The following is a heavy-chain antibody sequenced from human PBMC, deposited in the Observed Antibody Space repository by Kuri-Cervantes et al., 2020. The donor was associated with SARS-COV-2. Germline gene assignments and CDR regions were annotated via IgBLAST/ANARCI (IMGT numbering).Heavy chain of an antibody. J-gene: IGHJ6*02. CDR1: GFTFNNYA. V-gene: IGHV3-23*01. D-gene: IGHD3-9*01. CDR3: ASHYDILTGYLFGDYYYGLDV. Sequence: GGSLRLSCAASGFTFNNYAMSWVRQAPGKGLEWVSGITDSGDSSYYADSVKGRFTISRDNAKNSLYLQMNSLRAEDTAVYYCASHYDILTGYLFGDYYYGLDVWGQGTTVTVSS. CDR2: ITDSGDSS.